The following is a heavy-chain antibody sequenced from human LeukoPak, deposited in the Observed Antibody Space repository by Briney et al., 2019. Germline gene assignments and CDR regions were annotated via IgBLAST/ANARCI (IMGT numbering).Heavy chain of an antibody. CDR2: IYPGDSDT. V-gene: IGHV5-51*01. J-gene: IGHJ4*02. CDR1: GSSFISYW. D-gene: IGHD3-22*01. Sequence: GESLKISCKGSGSSFISYWIGWVRQMPGKGLEWMGIIYPGDSDTRYSPSFQGQVTISADKSISTAYLQLSSLRASDTAMYYCARLSYYYDSSGEYFDYWGQGTLVTVSS. CDR3: ARLSYYYDSSGEYFDY.